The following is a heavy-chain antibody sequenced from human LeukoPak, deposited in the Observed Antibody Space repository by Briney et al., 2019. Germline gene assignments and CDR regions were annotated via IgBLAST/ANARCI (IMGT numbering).Heavy chain of an antibody. J-gene: IGHJ3*02. V-gene: IGHV3-9*01. Sequence: RAGGSLRLSCAASGFTFDDYAMHWVRQAPGKGLEWVSGISWNSGSIGYADSVKGRFTISRDNAKNSLYLQMNSLRAEDTAVYYCAKDQWHYDFWSGYQDAFDIWGQGTMVTVSS. CDR3: AKDQWHYDFWSGYQDAFDI. CDR2: ISWNSGSI. CDR1: GFTFDDYA. D-gene: IGHD3-3*01.